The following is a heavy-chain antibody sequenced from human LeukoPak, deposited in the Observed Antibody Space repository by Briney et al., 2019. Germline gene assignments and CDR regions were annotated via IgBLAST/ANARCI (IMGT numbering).Heavy chain of an antibody. J-gene: IGHJ4*02. CDR3: ARVSERGNSSSWYPLGY. D-gene: IGHD6-13*01. V-gene: IGHV3-48*01. CDR2: ISSSSSNTI. CDR1: GFTFSSYS. Sequence: GGSLRLSCAASGFTFSSYSMNWVRQAPGKGLEWVSYISSSSSNTIYYADSMKGRFTISRDNAKNSLYLEMNSLRAEDTAVYYCARVSERGNSSSWYPLGYWGQGTLVTVSS.